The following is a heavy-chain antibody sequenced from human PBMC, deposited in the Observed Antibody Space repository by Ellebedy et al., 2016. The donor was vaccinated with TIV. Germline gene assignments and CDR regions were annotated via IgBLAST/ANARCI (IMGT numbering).Heavy chain of an antibody. D-gene: IGHD2-15*01. Sequence: GESLKISCAASGFSFSDSYMSWIRQAPGKGLEWVSYISSGGTTIHYADPVKGRFTISRDNAKNSLYLQMNSLRAEDTAVYYCAKVVKGSLDPWGQGTLVTVSS. CDR3: AKVVKGSLDP. CDR1: GFSFSDSY. J-gene: IGHJ5*02. V-gene: IGHV3-11*01. CDR2: ISSGGTTI.